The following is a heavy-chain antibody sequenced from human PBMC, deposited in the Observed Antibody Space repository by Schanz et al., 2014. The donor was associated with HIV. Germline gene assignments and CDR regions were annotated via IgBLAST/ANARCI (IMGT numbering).Heavy chain of an antibody. Sequence: QVQLVQSGAEVKKPGSSVRVSCKASGGTFISYAVSWVRQAPGQGPEWMGWINPYNGNTNSAQKFQGRVTMTTDTSMSTAYMELSSLRSEDTAVYYCARDSPVAAGTFDYWGQGTLVTVSS. CDR1: GGTFISYA. D-gene: IGHD6-13*01. V-gene: IGHV1-18*01. CDR2: INPYNGNT. CDR3: ARDSPVAAGTFDY. J-gene: IGHJ4*02.